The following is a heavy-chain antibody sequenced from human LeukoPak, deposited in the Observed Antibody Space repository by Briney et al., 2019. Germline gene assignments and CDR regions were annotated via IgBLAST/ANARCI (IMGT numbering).Heavy chain of an antibody. Sequence: SETLSLTCSVSGGSIGTDSYYGGWVRQPPGKGLEWIGSMYYGGTTYFNPSLKSRVTLSIDTSKNDFSLRLSSVTAADSAVYFCATGKYSGYYDYWGQGTLVTVSS. CDR1: GGSIGTDSYY. CDR3: ATGKYSGYYDY. D-gene: IGHD5-12*01. J-gene: IGHJ4*02. CDR2: MYYGGTT. V-gene: IGHV4-39*02.